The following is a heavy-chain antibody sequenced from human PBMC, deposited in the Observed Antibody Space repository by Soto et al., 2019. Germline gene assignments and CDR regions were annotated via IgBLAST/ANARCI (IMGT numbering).Heavy chain of an antibody. J-gene: IGHJ4*02. Sequence: QVKLVEAGGGVVQPGRSLGLSCAASGFMFNNYGMHWVRQAPGKGLEWVAIISFDGTNKYYADSVMGRFTISRDNSKNTLYLPMLSLRDEDTAVHSCAKDLLGDRSGSHHGGDFWGQGTRVTVSS. CDR1: GFMFNNYG. CDR2: ISFDGTNK. D-gene: IGHD3-22*01. CDR3: AKDLLGDRSGSHHGGDF. V-gene: IGHV3-30*18.